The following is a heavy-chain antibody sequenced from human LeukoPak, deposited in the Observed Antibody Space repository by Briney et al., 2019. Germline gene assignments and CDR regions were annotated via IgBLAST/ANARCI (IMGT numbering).Heavy chain of an antibody. Sequence: GGTLRLSCAASGFTFRSYGMNWVRQAPGKGLEWVSGIGDSGRSTYYADSVKGRFSISRDNSNYMVFLQMTSLRAEDTAVYYCARAAGHDSRDDAFDIWGQGTMVTVSS. V-gene: IGHV3-23*01. CDR3: ARAAGHDSRDDAFDI. CDR1: GFTFRSYG. D-gene: IGHD3-22*01. J-gene: IGHJ3*02. CDR2: IGDSGRST.